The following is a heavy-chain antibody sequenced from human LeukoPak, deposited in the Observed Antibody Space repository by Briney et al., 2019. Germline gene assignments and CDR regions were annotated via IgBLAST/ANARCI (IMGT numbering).Heavy chain of an antibody. CDR3: ARMEYYDFWSGSEAPRYGMDV. CDR2: IYYSGST. Sequence: SQTLSLTCTVSGGSISSGGYYWSWIRQHPGKGLEWIGYIYYSGSTYYNPSLKSRVTISVDTSKNQFSLKLSSVTAADTAVYYCARMEYYDFWSGSEAPRYGMDVWGQGTTVTVSS. V-gene: IGHV4-31*03. D-gene: IGHD3-3*01. CDR1: GGSISSGGYY. J-gene: IGHJ6*02.